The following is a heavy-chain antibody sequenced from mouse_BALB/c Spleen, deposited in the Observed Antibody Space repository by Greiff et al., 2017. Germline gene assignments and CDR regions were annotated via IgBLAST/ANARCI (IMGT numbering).Heavy chain of an antibody. D-gene: IGHD2-14*01. J-gene: IGHJ4*01. CDR2: IWAGGST. Sequence: QVQLKESGPGLVAPSQSLSITCTVSGFSLTSYGVHWVRQPPGKGLEWLGVIWAGGSTNYNSALMSRLSISKDNSKSQVFLKMNSLQTDDTAMYYCARDRVRDGGYYNAMDYWGQGTSVTVSS. CDR3: ARDRVRDGGYYNAMDY. CDR1: GFSLTSYG. V-gene: IGHV2-9*02.